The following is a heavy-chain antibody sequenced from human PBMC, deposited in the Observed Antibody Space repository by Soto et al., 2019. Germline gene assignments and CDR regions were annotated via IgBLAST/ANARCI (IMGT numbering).Heavy chain of an antibody. CDR3: ARALNDILTGYYGYYYGMDV. CDR2: IIPIFGTA. CDR1: GGTFSSYA. V-gene: IGHV1-69*13. Sequence: SVKVSCKASGGTFSSYAISWVRQAPGQGLEWMGGIIPIFGTANYAQKFQGRVTITADESTSTAYMELSSLRSEDTAVYYCARALNDILTGYYGYYYGMDVWGQGTTVTVSS. J-gene: IGHJ6*02. D-gene: IGHD3-9*01.